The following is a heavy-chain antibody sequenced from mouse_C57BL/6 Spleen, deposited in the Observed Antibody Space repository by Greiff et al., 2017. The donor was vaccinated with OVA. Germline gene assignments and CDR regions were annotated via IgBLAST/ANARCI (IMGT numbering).Heavy chain of an antibody. CDR2: IWGVGST. V-gene: IGHV2-6*01. D-gene: IGHD2-2*01. CDR1: GFSLTSYG. J-gene: IGHJ3*01. CDR3: ASDGDGYGPRFAY. Sequence: VKLMESGPGLVAPSQSLSITCTVSGFSLTSYGVDWVRQSPGKGLEWLGVIWGVGSTNYNSALKSRLSISKDNSKSHVFFKMNSLQTDDTAMYYSASDGDGYGPRFAYWGKGTLVTVSA.